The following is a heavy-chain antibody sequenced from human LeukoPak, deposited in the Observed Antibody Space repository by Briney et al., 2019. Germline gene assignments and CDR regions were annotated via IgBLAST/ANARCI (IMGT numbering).Heavy chain of an antibody. CDR3: ARSLAYCGGDCYFYFDY. J-gene: IGHJ4*02. V-gene: IGHV4-59*08. CDR1: GGSISSYY. Sequence: SETLSLTCTVSGGSISSYYWSWIRQPPGKGLEWIGYIYYSGSTNYNPSLKSRVTISVDTSKNQFSLKLSSVTAADTAVYYCARSLAYCGGDCYFYFDYWGQGTLVTVSS. D-gene: IGHD2-21*02. CDR2: IYYSGST.